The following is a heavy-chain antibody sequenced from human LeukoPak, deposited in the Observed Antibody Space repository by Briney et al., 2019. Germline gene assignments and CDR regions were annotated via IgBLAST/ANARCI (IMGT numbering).Heavy chain of an antibody. J-gene: IGHJ6*02. CDR3: ARGGARRGYYTMDV. Sequence: PGGSLRLSCDASGFXFSSYWIHWVRQAPGKGLMWVSRINSDGSSATYADSVKGRFTTSRDNAKHTLYLQMTSLSAEDTAVYFCARGGARRGYYTMDVWGPGTTVTVSS. V-gene: IGHV3-74*01. CDR1: GFXFSSYW. D-gene: IGHD1-26*01. CDR2: INSDGSSA.